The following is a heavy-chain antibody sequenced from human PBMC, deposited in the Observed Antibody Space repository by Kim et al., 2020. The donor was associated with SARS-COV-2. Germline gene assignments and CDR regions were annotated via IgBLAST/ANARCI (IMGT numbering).Heavy chain of an antibody. Sequence: GGSLRLSCAASGFTFSSYWMHWVRQAPGKGLVWVSRINSDGSSTSYADSVKGRFTISRDNAKNTLYLQMNSLRAEDTAVYYCATLGEYSSSWDKGDYWGQGTLVTVAS. J-gene: IGHJ4*02. CDR1: GFTFSSYW. CDR2: INSDGSST. D-gene: IGHD6-13*01. CDR3: ATLGEYSSSWDKGDY. V-gene: IGHV3-74*01.